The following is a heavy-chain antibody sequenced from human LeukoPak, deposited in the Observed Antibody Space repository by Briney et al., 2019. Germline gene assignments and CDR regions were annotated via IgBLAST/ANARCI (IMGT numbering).Heavy chain of an antibody. CDR2: IYYSGST. D-gene: IGHD3-3*01. CDR3: ARERSYGMDV. Sequence: SETLSLTCTVSGGSISSGGYYWSWIRQHPGKGLEWIGYIYYSGSTYYNPSLKSRVTISVDTSKNQFSLKLSSVTAADTAVYYCARERSYGMDVWGQGTTVTASS. V-gene: IGHV4-31*03. CDR1: GGSISSGGYY. J-gene: IGHJ6*02.